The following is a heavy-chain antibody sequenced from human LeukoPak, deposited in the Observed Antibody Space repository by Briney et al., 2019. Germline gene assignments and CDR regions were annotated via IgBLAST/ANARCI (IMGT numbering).Heavy chain of an antibody. V-gene: IGHV3-7*01. CDR3: ARDLVQLWSKDF. D-gene: IGHD5-18*01. CDR1: GFTFSSYW. J-gene: IGHJ4*02. CDR2: IKQDGTEK. Sequence: PGGSLRLSCAASGFTFSSYWMSWVRQAPGEGLEWVANIKQDGTEKYYMDSVKGRFTISRDNAKNSLYLQMNSLRAEDTAVYYCARDLVQLWSKDFWGQGTLVTVSS.